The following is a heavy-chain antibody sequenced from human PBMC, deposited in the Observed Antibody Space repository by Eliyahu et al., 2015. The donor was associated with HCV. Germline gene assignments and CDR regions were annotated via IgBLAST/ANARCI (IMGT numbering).Heavy chain of an antibody. CDR3: ASGGGGIAVAGTGGWFDP. J-gene: IGHJ5*02. D-gene: IGHD6-19*01. Sequence: QVQLQESGPGLVKPSETLSXTXTVXGGSITTXYWSXLRQPPGKGLEWVWCIHYSGSTNYNPPLKSRVTISVDTSKNQXSLNLTSVTAADTAVYYCASGGGGIAVAGTGGWFDPWGQGTLVTVSS. CDR1: GGSITTXY. V-gene: IGHV4-59*01. CDR2: IHYSGST.